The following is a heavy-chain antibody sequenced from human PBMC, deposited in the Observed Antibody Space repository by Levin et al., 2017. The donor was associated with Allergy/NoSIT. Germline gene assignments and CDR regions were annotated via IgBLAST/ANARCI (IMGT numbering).Heavy chain of an antibody. CDR3: ARQLGNFWSGYNYFDY. J-gene: IGHJ4*02. CDR1: GFTFSSYE. CDR2: ISSTGSII. Sequence: GGSLRLSCAASGFTFSSYEMNWVRRAPGKGLEWVSYISSTGSIIYSADSVKGRFTISRDNAKNSLYLHMNSLRAEDTAVYYCARQLGNFWSGYNYFDYWRQATLVAVSS. D-gene: IGHD3-3*01. V-gene: IGHV3-48*03.